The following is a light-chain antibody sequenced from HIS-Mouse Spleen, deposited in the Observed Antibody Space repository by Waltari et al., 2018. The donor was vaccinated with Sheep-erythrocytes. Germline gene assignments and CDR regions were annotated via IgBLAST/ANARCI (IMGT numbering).Light chain of an antibody. Sequence: QSALTQPASVSGSPGQSITIPCTGTSSDVGSYNLVSWYQQHPGKAPKLMFYEGSNRPSGVSIRFSGSKSGNTASLTISGLQAEDDADYYCCSYAGSSTPWVFGGGTKLTVL. CDR1: SSDVGSYNL. CDR3: CSYAGSSTPWV. V-gene: IGLV2-23*01. CDR2: EGS. J-gene: IGLJ3*02.